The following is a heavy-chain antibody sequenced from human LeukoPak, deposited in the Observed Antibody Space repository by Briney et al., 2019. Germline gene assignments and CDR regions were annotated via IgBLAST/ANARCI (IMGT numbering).Heavy chain of an antibody. D-gene: IGHD3-9*01. V-gene: IGHV3-23*01. CDR2: ISGSGGST. CDR1: GFTFSSYA. CDR3: AKDAIRYFDWLLSFDY. Sequence: GGSLRLSCAASGFTFSSYAMSWVRQAPGKGLEWVSAISGSGGSTYYADSVKGRFTISRDNSKNTLYLQMNSLRAEDTAVYYCAKDAIRYFDWLLSFDYWGQGTLVTVSS. J-gene: IGHJ4*02.